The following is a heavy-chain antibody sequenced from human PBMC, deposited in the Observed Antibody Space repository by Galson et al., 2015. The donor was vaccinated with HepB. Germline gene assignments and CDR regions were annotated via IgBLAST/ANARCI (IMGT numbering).Heavy chain of an antibody. CDR2: ISSSSSYI. CDR1: GFTFSSYS. CDR3: ARNGLATYYYYGMDV. D-gene: IGHD6-19*01. J-gene: IGHJ6*02. Sequence: SLRLSCAASGFTFSSYSMNWVRQAPGKGLEWVSSISSSSSYIYYADSVKGRFTISRDNAKNSLYLQMNSLRAEDTAVYYCARNGLATYYYYGMDVWGQGTTVTVSS. V-gene: IGHV3-21*01.